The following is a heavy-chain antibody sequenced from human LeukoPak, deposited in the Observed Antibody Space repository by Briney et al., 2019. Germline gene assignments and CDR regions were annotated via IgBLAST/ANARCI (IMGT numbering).Heavy chain of an antibody. CDR2: IYHSGST. J-gene: IGHJ4*02. CDR1: GYSISSGYY. CDR3: ARDRSGMATISG. Sequence: SETLSLTCTVSGYSISSGYYWGWIRQPPGKGLEWIGSIYHSGSTYYNPSLKSRVTISVDTSKNQFSLKLSSVTAADTAVYYCARDRSGMATISGWGQGTLVTVSS. D-gene: IGHD5-24*01. V-gene: IGHV4-38-2*02.